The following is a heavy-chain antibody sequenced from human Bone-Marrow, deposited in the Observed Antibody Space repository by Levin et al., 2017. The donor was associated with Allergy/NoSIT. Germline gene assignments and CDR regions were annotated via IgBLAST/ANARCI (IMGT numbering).Heavy chain of an antibody. D-gene: IGHD2-2*01. Sequence: TGGSLRLSCAASGFSFSAYGMHWVRQAPGKGLEWLAIISFDGNTKYYADSVKDRFTISRDNSKSMLYLQVNSLRPEDTALYYCVNFPSTSSHLGSSSWGQGTLVSVSS. V-gene: IGHV3-30*18. CDR2: ISFDGNTK. CDR1: GFSFSAYG. J-gene: IGHJ5*02. CDR3: VNFPSTSSHLGSSS.